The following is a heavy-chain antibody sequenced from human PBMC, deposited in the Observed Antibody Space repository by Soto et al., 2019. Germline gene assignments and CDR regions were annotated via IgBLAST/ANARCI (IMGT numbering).Heavy chain of an antibody. CDR1: GYSFTGNW. CDR2: IFPGDSDT. J-gene: IGHJ5*01. CDR3: ARHPPFARSSDWLDP. V-gene: IGHV5-51*01. Sequence: PGESLKISCKASGYSFTGNWIAWVRQMPGKGLEWIGIIFPGDSDTRYSPSFQGQVTISDDKSINTAFLQWSSLKASDTAIYYCARHPPFARSSDWLDPWGQGTLVTLSS.